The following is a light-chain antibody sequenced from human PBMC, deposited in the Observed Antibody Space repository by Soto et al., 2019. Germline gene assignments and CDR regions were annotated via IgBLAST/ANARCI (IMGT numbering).Light chain of an antibody. CDR1: SSDVGSYNL. CDR3: CSYAGSSIVV. Sequence: SVLTQPASVSGSPGQSITISCTGTSSDVGSYNLVSWYQQHPGKAPKLMIYEVSKRPSGVSNRFSGSKSGNTASLTISGLQAEDEADYYCCSYAGSSIVVFGGGTKLTVL. CDR2: EVS. V-gene: IGLV2-23*02. J-gene: IGLJ2*01.